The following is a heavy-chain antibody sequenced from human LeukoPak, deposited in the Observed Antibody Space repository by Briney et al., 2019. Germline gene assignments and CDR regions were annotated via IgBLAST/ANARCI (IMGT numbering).Heavy chain of an antibody. CDR2: INPNSGGT. CDR3: ARDLGKQQLVFDY. J-gene: IGHJ4*02. V-gene: IGHV1-2*02. CDR1: GYTFTGYY. D-gene: IGHD6-13*01. Sequence: ASVKVSCKASGYTFTGYYMHWVRQAPGQGLEWMGWINPNSGGTNYAQKFQGRVTMTRDTSISTAYMELSRLRSDGTAVYYCARDLGKQQLVFDYWGQGTLVTVSS.